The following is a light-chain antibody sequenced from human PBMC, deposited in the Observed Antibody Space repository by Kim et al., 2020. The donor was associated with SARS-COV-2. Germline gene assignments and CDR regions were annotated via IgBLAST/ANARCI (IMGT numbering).Light chain of an antibody. V-gene: IGLV1-44*01. CDR1: SSNIGSNN. Sequence: ELTQPPSASGTPGQRVTICCSGSSSNIGSNNVVWYQQLPGAAPNLLIYSNNQRPSGVPDRFSGSRSGTSASLAISGLQSGDEADYYCAVWDDSLKQGVFGGGTQLTVL. J-gene: IGLJ3*02. CDR3: AVWDDSLKQGV. CDR2: SNN.